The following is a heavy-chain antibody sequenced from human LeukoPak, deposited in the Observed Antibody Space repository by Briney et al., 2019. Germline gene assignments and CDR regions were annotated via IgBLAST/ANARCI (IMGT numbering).Heavy chain of an antibody. Sequence: GGSLRLFCAASGFTFSSYAMSWVRQAPGKGLEWVSAISGSGGSTYYADSVKGRFTISRDNSKNTLYLQMNGLRAEDTAVYYCASFRNSFDWLPVDYWGQGTLVTVSS. CDR1: GFTFSSYA. D-gene: IGHD3-9*01. CDR2: ISGSGGST. CDR3: ASFRNSFDWLPVDY. J-gene: IGHJ4*02. V-gene: IGHV3-23*01.